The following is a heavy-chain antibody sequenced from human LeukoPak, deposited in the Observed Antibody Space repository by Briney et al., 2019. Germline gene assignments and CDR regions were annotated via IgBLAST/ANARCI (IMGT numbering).Heavy chain of an antibody. Sequence: PGGSLRLSCAASGFPFNAYWMTWVRQAPGKGLEWVANIRQDGDTKYYVDSVKGRFTISRDDAKSSLYLQMNSLRAEDTAVYYCARRNAMDVWGQGTTVIVFS. CDR2: IRQDGDTK. J-gene: IGHJ6*02. V-gene: IGHV3-7*03. CDR1: GFPFNAYW. CDR3: ARRNAMDV.